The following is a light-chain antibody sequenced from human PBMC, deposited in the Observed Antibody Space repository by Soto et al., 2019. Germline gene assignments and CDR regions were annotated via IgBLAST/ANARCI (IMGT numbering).Light chain of an antibody. CDR1: RSDVGGYNS. V-gene: IGLV2-8*01. CDR2: EVT. CDR3: SSYAGSNNFVL. J-gene: IGLJ2*01. Sequence: QSALTQPPSASGSPGQSVTISCTGTRSDVGGYNSVSWYQQHPGKAPKLMIYEVTKRPSGVPDRFSGSKSGNTASLTVSGLQAEDEADYYCSSYAGSNNFVLFGGGTKVTVL.